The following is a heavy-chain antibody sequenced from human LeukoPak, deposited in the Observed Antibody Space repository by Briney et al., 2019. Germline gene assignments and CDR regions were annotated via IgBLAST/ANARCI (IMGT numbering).Heavy chain of an antibody. Sequence: GGSLRLSCAASGFTSSDYTMNWVRQAPGKGLEWVSGISVSDDSTYYADSVKGRFTMSRDNSNNMLYLQMNSLRAEDTAVYYCAKDRFCSSTNCTHDQWGQGTLVTVSS. J-gene: IGHJ5*02. CDR3: AKDRFCSSTNCTHDQ. CDR2: ISVSDDST. D-gene: IGHD2-2*01. CDR1: GFTSSDYT. V-gene: IGHV3-23*01.